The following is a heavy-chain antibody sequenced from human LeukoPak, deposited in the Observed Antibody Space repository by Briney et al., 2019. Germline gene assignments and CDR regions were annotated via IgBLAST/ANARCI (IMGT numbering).Heavy chain of an antibody. J-gene: IGHJ5*02. Sequence: GGSLRLSCAASGFTFSNYAMSWVRQAPGKGLEWVSAIGVNTYYTDSVKGRFTISRDNAKNTLYLQMDSLRGEDTAVYYCAKGVGIEGAGHFDPWGQGTVVTVSS. CDR1: GFTFSNYA. CDR2: IGVNT. V-gene: IGHV3-23*01. CDR3: AKGVGIEGAGHFDP. D-gene: IGHD6-13*01.